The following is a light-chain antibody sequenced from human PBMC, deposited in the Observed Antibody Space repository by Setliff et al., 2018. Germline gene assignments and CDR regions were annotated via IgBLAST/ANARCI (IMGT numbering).Light chain of an antibody. CDR1: SSDVETYNI. V-gene: IGLV2-23*02. Sequence: LTQPASVSGSPGQSITISCTGSSSDVETYNIVSWYQQHPGKAPKILIYQVNQRPSGVSDRFSGSKSGNTASLTISGLQAEDEADYYCLSYAGSGTYVFGRGTKVTVL. CDR2: QVN. J-gene: IGLJ1*01. CDR3: LSYAGSGTYV.